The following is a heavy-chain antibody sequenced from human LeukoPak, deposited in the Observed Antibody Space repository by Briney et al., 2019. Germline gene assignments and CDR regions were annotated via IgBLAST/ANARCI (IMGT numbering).Heavy chain of an antibody. CDR2: IYHSGST. V-gene: IGHV4-38-2*02. CDR1: GYSISSGYY. J-gene: IGHJ6*04. Sequence: SETLSLTCTVSGYSISSGYYWGWIRQPPGKGLEWIGSIYHSGSTYYNPSLKSRVTISVDTSKNQFSLKLSSVTAADTAVYYCARVSSSGWYFLDVWGKGTTVTVSS. D-gene: IGHD6-19*01. CDR3: ARVSSSGWYFLDV.